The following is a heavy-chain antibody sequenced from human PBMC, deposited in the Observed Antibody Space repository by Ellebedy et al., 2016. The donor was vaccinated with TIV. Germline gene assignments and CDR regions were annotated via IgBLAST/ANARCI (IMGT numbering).Heavy chain of an antibody. Sequence: MPSETLSLTCAVSGDSINTNSWWSWVRQPPGKGLDWIGEIYHSGPTNYNPSLRSRVTISFDKAKNQFSLRLSSVTAADTAVYYCARVAAGTWGGIDFWGPGTLVTVSS. D-gene: IGHD6-13*01. CDR2: IYHSGPT. CDR1: GDSINTNSW. V-gene: IGHV4-4*02. CDR3: ARVAAGTWGGIDF. J-gene: IGHJ4*02.